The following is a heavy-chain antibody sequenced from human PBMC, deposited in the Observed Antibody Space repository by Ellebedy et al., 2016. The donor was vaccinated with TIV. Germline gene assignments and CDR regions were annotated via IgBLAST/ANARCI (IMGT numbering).Heavy chain of an antibody. V-gene: IGHV3-74*01. CDR2: ITNDGTAT. Sequence: GGSLRLSXAASGFTFSSYWMHWVRQAPGKGLVWVSRITNDGTATTYADSVKGRFTISRDNTKNTLYLQMNSLRAEDTGVYYCARRSSGYCVGVKCTTDFDYWGQGSLVTVSS. CDR3: ARRSSGYCVGVKCTTDFDY. CDR1: GFTFSSYW. J-gene: IGHJ4*02. D-gene: IGHD2-2*03.